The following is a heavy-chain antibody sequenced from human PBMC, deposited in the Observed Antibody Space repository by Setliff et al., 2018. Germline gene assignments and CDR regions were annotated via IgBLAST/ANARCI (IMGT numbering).Heavy chain of an antibody. CDR3: TTDSMFYFDSSGYHVLDY. V-gene: IGHV4-34*01. J-gene: IGHJ4*02. Sequence: SETLSLTCAVYGGSFSDTYWSWIRQPPGKGLEWIGDINYLGNTNYNPSLKTRVTISVDTSKNQFSLKLVSMTAADTAVYYCTTDSMFYFDSSGYHVLDYWGQGTLVTVS. D-gene: IGHD3-22*01. CDR2: INYLGNT. CDR1: GGSFSDTY.